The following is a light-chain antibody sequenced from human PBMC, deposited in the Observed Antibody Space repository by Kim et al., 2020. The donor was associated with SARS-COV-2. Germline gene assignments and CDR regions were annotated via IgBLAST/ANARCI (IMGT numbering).Light chain of an antibody. CDR2: GAS. Sequence: SPSVGDRVTITCRASQNINSYLAWYQQKPGKAPKFLIYGASSLESGVPSRFTGSESGTDFTLTISSLQPEDSATYYCQQADTFPYTFGQGTKLEI. J-gene: IGKJ2*01. CDR3: QQADTFPYT. V-gene: IGKV1-12*01. CDR1: QNINSY.